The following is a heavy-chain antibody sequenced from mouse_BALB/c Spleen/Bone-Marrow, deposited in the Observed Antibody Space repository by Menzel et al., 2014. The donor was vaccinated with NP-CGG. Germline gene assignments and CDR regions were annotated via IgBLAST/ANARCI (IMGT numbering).Heavy chain of an antibody. V-gene: IGHV1-87*01. CDR2: IYPGDGDT. D-gene: IGHD2-1*01. CDR3: ARSGNYWYFDV. Sequence: QVQLQQSGAELARPGASVKLSCKASGYTFTSYWMQWVKQRPGQGLEWIGAIYPGDGDTRYTQKFKGKATLTADKSPSTAYMQLSSLASEDSAVYYCARSGNYWYFDVWGAGTTVTVSS. CDR1: GYTFTSYW. J-gene: IGHJ1*01.